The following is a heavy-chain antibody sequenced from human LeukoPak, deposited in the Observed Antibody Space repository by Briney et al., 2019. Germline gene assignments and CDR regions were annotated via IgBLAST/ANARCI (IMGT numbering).Heavy chain of an antibody. CDR3: AREAGPRHFDY. CDR2: INPSGGST. CDR1: GYTFTSYY. Sequence: ASVKVSCKASGYTFTSYYMHWVRQAPGQGPEWMGIINPSGGSTSYAQKFQGRVTMTRDTSTSTVYMELSSLRSEDTAVYYCAREAGPRHFDYWGQGTLVTVSS. V-gene: IGHV1-46*01. J-gene: IGHJ4*02.